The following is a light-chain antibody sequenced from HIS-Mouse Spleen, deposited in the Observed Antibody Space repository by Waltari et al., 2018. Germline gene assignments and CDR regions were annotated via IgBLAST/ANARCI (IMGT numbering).Light chain of an antibody. J-gene: IGLJ1*01. CDR2: EVS. V-gene: IGLV2-18*02. Sequence: QSALTQPPSVSGSPGQSVTIPCPGTTSDFRTYNRVSRYQQPPGTAPKLMIYEVSNRPSGVPDRFSGSKSGNTASLTISGLQAEDEADYYCSSYTSSSTFGVFGTGTKVTVL. CDR3: SSYTSSSTFGV. CDR1: TSDFRTYNR.